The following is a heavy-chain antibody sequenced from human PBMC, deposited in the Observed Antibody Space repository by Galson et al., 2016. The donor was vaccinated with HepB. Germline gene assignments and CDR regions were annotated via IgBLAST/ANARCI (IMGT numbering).Heavy chain of an antibody. CDR1: GFTFSSYA. J-gene: IGHJ4*02. CDR3: AKWSDAAATY. D-gene: IGHD6-13*01. V-gene: IGHV3-23*01. CDR2: ISGSGDTT. Sequence: SLRLSCAASGFTFSSYAMHWVRQAPGKRLEWVSAISGSGDTTYYADSVKGRFSISRDNSKNTLYLQMSSLTAEDTAVYYCAKWSDAAATYWGQGALVTVPS.